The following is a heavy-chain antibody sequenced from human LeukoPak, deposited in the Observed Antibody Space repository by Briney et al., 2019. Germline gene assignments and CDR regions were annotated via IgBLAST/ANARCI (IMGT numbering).Heavy chain of an antibody. CDR2: ISKDGSDS. V-gene: IGHV3-74*01. J-gene: IGHJ4*02. CDR1: GFTFTSHW. D-gene: IGHD3-22*01. Sequence: AGGSLRLSCAASGFTFTSHWMHWVRQVPGKGLVWVSRISKDGSDSFYADSVKGRFTISRDNARNTVELQMNSLRAEDTAVYYCARDFYGDYYDSSGYLPQFGSGYWGQGTLVTVSS. CDR3: ARDFYGDYYDSSGYLPQFGSGY.